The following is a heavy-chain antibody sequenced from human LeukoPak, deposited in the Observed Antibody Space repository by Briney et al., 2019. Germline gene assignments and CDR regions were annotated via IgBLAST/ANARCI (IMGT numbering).Heavy chain of an antibody. CDR3: AKAKWLQSPFDY. J-gene: IGHJ4*02. CDR2: INWNSDAI. V-gene: IGHV3-9*01. Sequence: GRSLRLSCAASGFTFDDDAWRWFRQPPGKGLEFVSGINWNSDAIDYADSVRGRFTVSRDNSKNSLYLQMNSLRGEDTALYYCAKAKWLQSPFDYWGQGTLVTVSS. CDR1: GFTFDDDA. D-gene: IGHD5-24*01.